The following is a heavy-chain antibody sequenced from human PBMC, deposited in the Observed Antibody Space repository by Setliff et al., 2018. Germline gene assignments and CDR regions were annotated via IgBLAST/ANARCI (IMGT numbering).Heavy chain of an antibody. CDR1: GLIFSDHY. Sequence: PGGSLRLSCAASGLIFSDHYLDWVRQTPGRGLEWVARTRDRAHSYSTEYAASAKGRFFISRDNSKNLLFLQMDSLRTEDTAVYYCTRRGVHSSGYYPIDSWGQGTLVTVSS. V-gene: IGHV3-72*01. CDR2: TRDRAHSYST. J-gene: IGHJ4*02. D-gene: IGHD3-22*01. CDR3: TRRGVHSSGYYPIDS.